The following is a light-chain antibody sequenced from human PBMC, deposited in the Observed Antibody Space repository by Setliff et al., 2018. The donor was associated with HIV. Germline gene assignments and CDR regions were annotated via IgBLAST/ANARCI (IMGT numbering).Light chain of an antibody. Sequence: QSALSQPASVSGSPGQSIFISCTGTSADVGVYDFVSWYQQHPGKAPKLILYDVSNRPSGVSNRFSGSKSGNTASLTISGLQTEDESDYFCASYTSSSTLVFGGGTKSPS. J-gene: IGLJ2*01. CDR1: SADVGVYDF. V-gene: IGLV2-14*03. CDR3: ASYTSSSTLV. CDR2: DVS.